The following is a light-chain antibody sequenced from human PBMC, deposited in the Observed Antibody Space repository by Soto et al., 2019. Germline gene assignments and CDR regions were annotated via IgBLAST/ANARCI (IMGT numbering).Light chain of an antibody. CDR3: QKYNSAPRT. CDR1: QDITNF. V-gene: IGKV1-27*01. CDR2: GAS. Sequence: DIQMTQSPSSLSASVGDRVTITCRASQDITNFVAWYQQKPGKVPKLLIYGASALRPGVPSRFSGSGSGTDFTLTISSLQPEDVATYFCQKYNSAPRTFGQGTKVEI. J-gene: IGKJ1*01.